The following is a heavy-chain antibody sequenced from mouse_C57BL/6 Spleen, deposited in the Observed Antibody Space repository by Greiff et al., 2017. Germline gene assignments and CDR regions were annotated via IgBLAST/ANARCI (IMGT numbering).Heavy chain of an antibody. CDR2: IYPSDSET. CDR3: ARGVYYDYSHWDFGV. D-gene: IGHD2-4*01. J-gene: IGHJ1*03. Sequence: QVQLQQPGAELVRPGSSVKLSCKASGYTFTSYWMDWVKQRPGQGLEWIGNIYPSDSETHYNQKFKDKATLTVDKSSSTAYMQLSSLTSEDSAVYYCARGVYYDYSHWDFGVWGTGTTVTVSS. CDR1: GYTFTSYW. V-gene: IGHV1-61*01.